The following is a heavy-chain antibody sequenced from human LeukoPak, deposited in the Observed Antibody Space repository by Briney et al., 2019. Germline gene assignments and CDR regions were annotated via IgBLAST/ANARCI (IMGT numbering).Heavy chain of an antibody. Sequence: PSETLSLTCTVSGGSISCYYWSWIRQPPGKGLEWIGYVYYSGSTTYNPSLKSRVTISVDTSKNQFSLKLSSVTAADTAVYYCAREGAKRGYSGYDAMYWGQGTLVIVSS. CDR2: VYYSGST. CDR3: AREGAKRGYSGYDAMY. CDR1: GGSISCYY. J-gene: IGHJ4*02. D-gene: IGHD5-12*01. V-gene: IGHV4-59*01.